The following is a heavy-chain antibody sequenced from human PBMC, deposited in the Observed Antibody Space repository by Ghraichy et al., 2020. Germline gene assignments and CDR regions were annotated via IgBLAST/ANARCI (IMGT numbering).Heavy chain of an antibody. CDR2: IYYSGST. V-gene: IGHV4-39*01. Sequence: SQTLSLTCTVSGGSISSSSYFWGWIRQPPGKGLEWIGSIYYSGSTYYNPSLKSRVTISVDTSKNQFSLKLTSVTAADTAVYYCATSLGGSDLSRLFDYWGQGTLVTVSS. D-gene: IGHD2-21*02. CDR3: ATSLGGSDLSRLFDY. J-gene: IGHJ4*02. CDR1: GGSISSSSYF.